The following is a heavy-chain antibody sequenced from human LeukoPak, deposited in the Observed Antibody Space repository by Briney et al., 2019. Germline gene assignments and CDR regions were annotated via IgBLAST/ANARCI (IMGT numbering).Heavy chain of an antibody. D-gene: IGHD2-15*01. Sequence: GGSLRLSCAASGFTFSSYAMRWVRQAPGKGLEWVAVISYDGSNKYYADSVKGRFTISRDNSKNTLYLQMNSLRAEDTAVYYCARDGGGGLTAFDYWGQGTLVTVSS. CDR3: ARDGGGGLTAFDY. J-gene: IGHJ4*02. CDR1: GFTFSSYA. V-gene: IGHV3-30-3*01. CDR2: ISYDGSNK.